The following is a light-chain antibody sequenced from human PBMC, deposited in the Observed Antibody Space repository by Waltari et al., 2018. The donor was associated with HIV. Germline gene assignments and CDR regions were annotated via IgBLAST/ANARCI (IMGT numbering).Light chain of an antibody. Sequence: QAVLTQPSSLSASPGASASLTCTFGSGINVATYRIYWYQQKPGSPPQYPLRYKSDSDKQQGSGVASRFSASKATSANAGILLISGLQSEDEADYYCSSYTSSSTLRVFGGGTKLTVL. V-gene: IGLV5-45*02. CDR3: SSYTSSSTLRV. J-gene: IGLJ3*02. CDR2: YKSDSDK. CDR1: SGINVATYR.